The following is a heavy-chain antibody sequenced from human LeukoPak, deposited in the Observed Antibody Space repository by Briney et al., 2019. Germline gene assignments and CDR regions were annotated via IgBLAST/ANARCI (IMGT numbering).Heavy chain of an antibody. CDR1: GFTFSSTW. V-gene: IGHV3-74*03. Sequence: GGSLRLSCAASGFTFSSTWMHWVRQVPGKELVWVARIVSDGSSTTYAESVKGRFTISRDNAKNTLYLEMNSLRVEDTAVYYCAKHVTMVRGVNDAFDIWGQGTMVTVSS. CDR2: IVSDGSST. CDR3: AKHVTMVRGVNDAFDI. J-gene: IGHJ3*02. D-gene: IGHD3-10*01.